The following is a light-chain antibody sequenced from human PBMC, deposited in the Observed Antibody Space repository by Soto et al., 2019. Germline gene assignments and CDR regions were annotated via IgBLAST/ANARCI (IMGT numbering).Light chain of an antibody. V-gene: IGKV1-27*01. CDR2: VAS. J-gene: IGKJ1*01. Sequence: DVEMTQSPSSLSASVGDRVTITCRASQGISKYLAWYQQKPGKVPRLLIYVASTLQSGVPSRFSGSGSGTDFILPIRSLQPEDVATYYCQKYDSAPWTFGQGTKVEIK. CDR3: QKYDSAPWT. CDR1: QGISKY.